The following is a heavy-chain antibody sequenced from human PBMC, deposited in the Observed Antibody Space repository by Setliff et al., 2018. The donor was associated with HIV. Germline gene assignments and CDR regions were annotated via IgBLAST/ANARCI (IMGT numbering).Heavy chain of an antibody. J-gene: IGHJ4*02. D-gene: IGHD3-22*01. CDR2: IYTSGST. V-gene: IGHV4-4*07. Sequence: SETLSLTCTVSGGSISSYYWSWIRQPAGKGLEWIGRIYTSGSTNYNPSLKSRVTMSVDTSKNQFSLTLSSVTAADTAVYYCARDFQNYYDSSGYYYAGDYFDYLGQGTLVTVSS. CDR1: GGSISSYY. CDR3: ARDFQNYYDSSGYYYAGDYFDY.